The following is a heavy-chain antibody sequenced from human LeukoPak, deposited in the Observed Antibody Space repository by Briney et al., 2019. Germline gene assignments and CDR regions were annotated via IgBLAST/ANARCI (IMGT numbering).Heavy chain of an antibody. CDR1: GFTFSTSW. CDR3: ARDRAYSTLDF. Sequence: GGSLRLSCAASGFTFSTSWMTWVRQAPGKGLERVAIINVDDSSKSYLDSVKGRFTISRDNARNSLFLQMNNLRAEDTAVYYCARDRAYSTLDFWGQGTLVAVSS. CDR2: INVDDSSK. V-gene: IGHV3-7*01. D-gene: IGHD4-11*01. J-gene: IGHJ4*02.